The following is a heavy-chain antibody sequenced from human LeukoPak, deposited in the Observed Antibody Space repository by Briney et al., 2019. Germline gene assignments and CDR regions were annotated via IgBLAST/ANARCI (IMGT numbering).Heavy chain of an antibody. Sequence: PSEALSLTCTVSGGSISSYYWSWIRQPPGKGLEWIGYIYYSGSTNYNPSLKSRVTISVDTSKNQFSLKLSSVTAADTAVYYCARHYDFTVYYGMDVWGQGTTVTVSS. CDR2: IYYSGST. V-gene: IGHV4-59*08. D-gene: IGHD3-3*01. J-gene: IGHJ6*02. CDR1: GGSISSYY. CDR3: ARHYDFTVYYGMDV.